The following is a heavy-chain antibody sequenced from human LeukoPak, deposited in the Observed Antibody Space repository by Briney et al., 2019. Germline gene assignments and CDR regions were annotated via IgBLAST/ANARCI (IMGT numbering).Heavy chain of an antibody. V-gene: IGHV1-2*02. Sequence: GASVKVSCKASGYSFTGYSMHWVRQAPGQGLEWMGWINPSSGGTKFAQKFQGRVTMTRDTSISTAYMEVSRLRSDDTAVYYCATQNNSYFDYWGQGTLVTVSS. CDR1: GYSFTGYS. CDR3: ATQNNSYFDY. J-gene: IGHJ4*02. D-gene: IGHD1-20*01. CDR2: INPSSGGT.